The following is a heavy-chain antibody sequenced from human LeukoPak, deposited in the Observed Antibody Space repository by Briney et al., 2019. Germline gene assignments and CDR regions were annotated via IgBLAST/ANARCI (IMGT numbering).Heavy chain of an antibody. V-gene: IGHV3-23*01. CDR2: ISGSGGST. J-gene: IGHJ4*02. CDR3: ASGSRTTVTTVTHFDY. D-gene: IGHD4-17*01. CDR1: GFTFSSCA. Sequence: PGGSLRLSCAASGFTFSSCAMSWVRQAPGKGLEWVSAISGSGGSTYYADSVKGRFTISRDNSKNTLYLQMNSLRAEDTAVYYCASGSRTTVTTVTHFDYWGQGTLVTVSS.